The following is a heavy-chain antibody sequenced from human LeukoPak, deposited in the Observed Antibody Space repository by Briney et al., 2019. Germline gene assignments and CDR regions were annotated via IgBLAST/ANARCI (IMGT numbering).Heavy chain of an antibody. V-gene: IGHV4-34*01. CDR1: GFTFSSYS. Sequence: PGGSLRLSCAASGFTFSSYSMNWVRQPPGKGLEWIGEINHSGSTNYNPSLKSRVTISVDTSKNQFSLKLSSVTAAVTAVYYCARRRITMIVVDYWGQGTLVTVSS. CDR2: INHSGST. D-gene: IGHD3-22*01. CDR3: ARRRITMIVVDY. J-gene: IGHJ4*02.